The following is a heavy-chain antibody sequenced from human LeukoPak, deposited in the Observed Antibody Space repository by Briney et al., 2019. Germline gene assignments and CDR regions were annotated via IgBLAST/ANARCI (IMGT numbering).Heavy chain of an antibody. CDR1: GFTFESYT. CDR2: VTYGGSNK. Sequence: GGSLSLSCAASGFTFESYTIHWVRQAPGQGLELVAIVTYGGSNKYYIYSVKGRFTISGDNSKNALYLQMNSLRPVDSAVHYCARDSSGRGYHFDYWGQGALVTVSS. D-gene: IGHD1-1*01. V-gene: IGHV3-30-3*01. CDR3: ARDSSGRGYHFDY. J-gene: IGHJ4*02.